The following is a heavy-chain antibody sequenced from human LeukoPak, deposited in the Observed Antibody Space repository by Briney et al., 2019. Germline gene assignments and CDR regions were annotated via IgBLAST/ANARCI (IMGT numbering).Heavy chain of an antibody. Sequence: PSETLSLTCTVSGGSISSHYWSWLRQPPGKGLEWLGYKYYSGSTNYKPSLKRRVTISVEKSKKQFSLKLRSVTAADTAVYYCARETYYYDSSGYNQFMDVWGKGTTVTVSS. CDR3: ARETYYYDSSGYNQFMDV. V-gene: IGHV4-59*11. J-gene: IGHJ6*03. CDR2: KYYSGST. D-gene: IGHD3-22*01. CDR1: GGSISSHY.